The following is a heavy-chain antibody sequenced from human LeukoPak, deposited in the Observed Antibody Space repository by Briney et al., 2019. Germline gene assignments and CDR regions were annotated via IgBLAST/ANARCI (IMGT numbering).Heavy chain of an antibody. D-gene: IGHD3-10*01. V-gene: IGHV4-31*03. CDR3: YGSGY. CDR1: GASISSGGYY. Sequence: SETLSLTCTVSGASISSGGYYWSWIRQHPGKGLEWIGYIFNSGSTYYNPSLKSRDTISIDTSKNQFSLKVSSVTAADTAVYYCYGSGYWGQGTLVTVSS. J-gene: IGHJ4*02. CDR2: IFNSGST.